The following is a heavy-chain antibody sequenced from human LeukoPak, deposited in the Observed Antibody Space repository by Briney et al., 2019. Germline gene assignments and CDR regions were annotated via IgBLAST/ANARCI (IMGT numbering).Heavy chain of an antibody. D-gene: IGHD3-10*01. J-gene: IGHJ5*02. CDR3: ANDSGSGSYCPTNWFDP. CDR2: ISTSSSYI. CDR1: GVTLSGYI. V-gene: IGHV3-21*04. Sequence: RGSLRLSCAASGVTLSGYIIVGVRQAPEKGLEWVSSISTSSSYIYYADSVKGRFTISRDNAKNSLYLQMNSLRAEDTALYYCANDSGSGSYCPTNWFDPWGQGTLVTVSS.